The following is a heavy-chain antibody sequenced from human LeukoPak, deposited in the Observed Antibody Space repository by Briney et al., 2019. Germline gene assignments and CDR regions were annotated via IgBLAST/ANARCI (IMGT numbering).Heavy chain of an antibody. CDR2: ISADNGNT. CDR3: ARGYYDSSGYYYYRAPSFDY. V-gene: IGHV1-18*01. D-gene: IGHD3-22*01. J-gene: IGHJ4*02. Sequence: ASVKVSCKASGYTFTSYGISWVRQAPGQGLEWMGWISADNGNTNYAQKLQGRVTMTTDTSTSTAYMELRSLRSDDTAVYYCARGYYDSSGYYYYRAPSFDYWGQGTLVTVSS. CDR1: GYTFTSYG.